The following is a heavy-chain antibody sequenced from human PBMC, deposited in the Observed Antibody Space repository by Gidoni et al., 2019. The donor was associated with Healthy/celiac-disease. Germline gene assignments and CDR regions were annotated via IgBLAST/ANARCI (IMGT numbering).Heavy chain of an antibody. V-gene: IGHV3-30*04. D-gene: IGHD6-19*01. CDR2: ISYDGSNK. CDR1: GFTFSSYA. CDR3: ARDSVEMADYFDY. Sequence: QVQLVESGGGVVQPGRSLRLSCAASGFTFSSYAMHWVRQAPGKGLEWVAVISYDGSNKYYADSVKGRFTISRDNSKNTLYLQMNSLRAEDTAVYYCARDSVEMADYFDYWGQGTLVTVSS. J-gene: IGHJ4*02.